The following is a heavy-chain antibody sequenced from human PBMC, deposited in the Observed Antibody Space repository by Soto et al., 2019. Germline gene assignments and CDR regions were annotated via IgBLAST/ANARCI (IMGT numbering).Heavy chain of an antibody. J-gene: IGHJ6*02. CDR3: ARLDMSDGFRGYDGMDV. V-gene: IGHV3-53*01. CDR2: IYSGGTA. Sequence: EVKLVESGGGLIQPGGSLRLSCTVSGLSVRDYYMNWVRQAPGKGLEWVAVIYSGGTADYAGSVKGRFTSSRDDSKNTLFRQMTSLRVEDTAVYYCARLDMSDGFRGYDGMDVLGHGTAVTVSS. D-gene: IGHD2-21*01. CDR1: GLSVRDYY.